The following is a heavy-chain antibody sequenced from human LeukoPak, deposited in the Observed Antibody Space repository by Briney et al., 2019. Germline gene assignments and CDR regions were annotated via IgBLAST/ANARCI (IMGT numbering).Heavy chain of an antibody. CDR1: GFTFSSYS. Sequence: RGSLRLSCAASGFTFSSYSMNWVRQAPGKGLEWVSSISSSSSYIYYADSVKGRFTISRDNAKNSLYLQMNSLRAEDTAVYYCARDLTTFGGVIVPPSYYFDYWGQGTLVTVSS. J-gene: IGHJ4*02. V-gene: IGHV3-21*01. CDR3: ARDLTTFGGVIVPPSYYFDY. CDR2: ISSSSSYI. D-gene: IGHD3-16*02.